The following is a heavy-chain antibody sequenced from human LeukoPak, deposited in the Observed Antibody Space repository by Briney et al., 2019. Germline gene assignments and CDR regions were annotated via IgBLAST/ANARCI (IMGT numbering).Heavy chain of an antibody. Sequence: ASVKVSCKASGYTFTSYAMNWVRQAPGQGPEWMGWINTNTGNPTYAQGFTGRFVFSLDTSVSTAYLQISSLKAEDTAVYYCARPGKKGPIAARPDFDYWGQGTLVTVSP. J-gene: IGHJ4*02. CDR2: INTNTGNP. V-gene: IGHV7-4-1*02. CDR3: ARPGKKGPIAARPDFDY. CDR1: GYTFTSYA. D-gene: IGHD6-6*01.